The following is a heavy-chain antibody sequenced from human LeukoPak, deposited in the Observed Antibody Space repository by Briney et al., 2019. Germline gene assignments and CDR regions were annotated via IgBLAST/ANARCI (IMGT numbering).Heavy chain of an antibody. J-gene: IGHJ3*01. CDR2: LDTGGAT. CDR1: GFTVRSHF. Sequence: GGSLRLSCAVSGFTVRSHFMAWVRQAPGKGLEWVSVLDTGGATHYADSVKGRFTISRDNTWNTPFLQMNSLRGEDTAVYYCAREFRDAFDVWGQGTRVTVSS. V-gene: IGHV3-53*01. D-gene: IGHD3-10*01. CDR3: AREFRDAFDV.